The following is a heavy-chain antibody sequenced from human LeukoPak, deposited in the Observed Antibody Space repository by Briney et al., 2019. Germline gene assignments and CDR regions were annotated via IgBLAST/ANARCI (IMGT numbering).Heavy chain of an antibody. CDR2: IYYSGST. J-gene: IGHJ4*02. CDR1: GGSISSYY. D-gene: IGHD6-19*01. CDR3: ARDRQWLDDY. Sequence: SETLSLTCTVSGGSISSYYWSWIRQPPGKGLEWIGYIYYSGSTNYNPSLKSRVTISVDTSKNQFSLKLSSVTAADTAVYYCARDRQWLDDYWGQGTLVTVSS. V-gene: IGHV4-59*01.